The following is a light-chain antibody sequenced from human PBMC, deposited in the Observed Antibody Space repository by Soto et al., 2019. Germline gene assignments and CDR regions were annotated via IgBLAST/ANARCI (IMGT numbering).Light chain of an antibody. CDR1: QGVRRY. Sequence: DIQMTQSPSTLSASGGDRVAITCRASQGVRRYLAWYQQKPGEAPKLLISIASILQSGVPSRFSGSGSGTDFVLTISSLQPEDSATYYCQQLDSMPITFGQGTRLEIK. CDR2: IAS. J-gene: IGKJ5*01. CDR3: QQLDSMPIT. V-gene: IGKV1-9*01.